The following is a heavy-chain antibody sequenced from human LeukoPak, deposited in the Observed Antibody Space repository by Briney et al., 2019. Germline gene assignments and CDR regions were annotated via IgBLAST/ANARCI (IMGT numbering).Heavy chain of an antibody. J-gene: IGHJ3*02. D-gene: IGHD3-10*01. CDR3: AREGSKGLSRADAFDI. Sequence: EASVKVSCKASGDTFSDYTVSWVRQAPGQGLEWMGRIIPIFGTRNYAQKFQGRVTITADESTSTAYMELSSLRSEDTAVYYCAREGSKGLSRADAFDIWGQGTMVIVS. CDR2: IIPIFGTR. CDR1: GDTFSDYT. V-gene: IGHV1-69*13.